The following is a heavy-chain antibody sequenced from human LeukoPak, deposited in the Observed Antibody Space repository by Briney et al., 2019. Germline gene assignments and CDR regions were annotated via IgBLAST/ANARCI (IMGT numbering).Heavy chain of an antibody. Sequence: GGSLRLSCAASGFTFSSYGMHWVRQAPGKGLEWVAVIWYDGGNKYYADSVKGRFTISRDNSKNTLYLQMNSLRAEDTAVYYCARGEPQLSPPKGSFDYWGQGTLVTVSS. CDR1: GFTFSSYG. CDR2: IWYDGGNK. J-gene: IGHJ4*02. V-gene: IGHV3-33*01. D-gene: IGHD1-14*01. CDR3: ARGEPQLSPPKGSFDY.